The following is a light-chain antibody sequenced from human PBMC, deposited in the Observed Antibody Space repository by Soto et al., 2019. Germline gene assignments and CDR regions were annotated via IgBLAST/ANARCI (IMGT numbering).Light chain of an antibody. V-gene: IGKV1-12*01. CDR3: QPDNSLPLT. CDR1: QDVSSW. Sequence: DIQVTQSPSSVSASVGDRVTISCRTSQDVSSWLAWYQQKPGKAPDLLIYSASTLQTGVPSRFSDRGSVTDFSLTISSLQPVDFATYDCQPDNSLPLTFGGGTKVEIK. J-gene: IGKJ4*01. CDR2: SAS.